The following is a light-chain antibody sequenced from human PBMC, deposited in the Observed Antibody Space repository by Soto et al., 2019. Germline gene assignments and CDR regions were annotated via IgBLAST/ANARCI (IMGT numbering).Light chain of an antibody. CDR2: DNN. Sequence: QSVLTQPPSVSAAPGHKDTISCSGTPSYIVNDYVSWYQQLPGAAPQLLIYDNNRRPSGVPDRFSGSRSDTSATLVITCLQTGDEAEYYCGAWDSSLNVYVFGTGTEVSVL. CDR1: PSYIVNDY. V-gene: IGLV1-51*01. CDR3: GAWDSSLNVYV. J-gene: IGLJ1*01.